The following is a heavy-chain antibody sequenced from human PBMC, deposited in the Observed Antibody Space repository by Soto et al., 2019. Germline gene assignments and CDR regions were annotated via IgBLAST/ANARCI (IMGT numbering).Heavy chain of an antibody. J-gene: IGHJ6*02. V-gene: IGHV3-30*18. CDR3: AKSRDAYKFYFYYGMDV. D-gene: IGHD1-1*01. Sequence: PGGPLRLSCAASGFTFSNYGMHWVRQTPGKGLEWVALILYDGSNEYYADSVKGRFTISIDNSKNKLYLQVSSLRAEDTAVYCLAKSRDAYKFYFYYGMDVWGQGTSVTV. CDR1: GFTFSNYG. CDR2: ILYDGSNE.